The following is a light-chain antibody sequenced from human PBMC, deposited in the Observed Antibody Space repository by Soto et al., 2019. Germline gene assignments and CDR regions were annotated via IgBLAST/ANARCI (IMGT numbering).Light chain of an antibody. V-gene: IGKV1-27*01. Sequence: DIQMTQSPSSLSASVGDRVTITCRASQGISNYLAWYQQKRGKVPKLLIYAASTLQSGVPSRFSGSGSGTDCTLTISSLQPEDVATYYCQKYNSAPRTFGQGNKVEIK. J-gene: IGKJ1*01. CDR2: AAS. CDR3: QKYNSAPRT. CDR1: QGISNY.